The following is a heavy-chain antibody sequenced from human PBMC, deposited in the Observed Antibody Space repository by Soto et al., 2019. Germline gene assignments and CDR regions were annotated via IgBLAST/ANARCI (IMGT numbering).Heavy chain of an antibody. CDR2: INWNGGST. D-gene: IGHD3-22*01. CDR3: ARDPHYEPGAYFDY. J-gene: IGHJ4*02. Sequence: GGSLRLSCAASGFTFDDYGMSWVRQAPGKGLEWVSGINWNGGSTGYADSVKGRFTISRDNAKNSLYLQMNSLRAEDTALYYCARDPHYEPGAYFDYWGQGTLVTVSS. V-gene: IGHV3-20*04. CDR1: GFTFDDYG.